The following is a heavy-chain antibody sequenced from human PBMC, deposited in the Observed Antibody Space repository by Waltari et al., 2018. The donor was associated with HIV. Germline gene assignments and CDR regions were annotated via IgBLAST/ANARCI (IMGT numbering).Heavy chain of an antibody. Sequence: QVQLQESGPGLVKPSQTLSLTCTVSGGSISSGGYYWSWIRQHPGKGLEWIGYIYYSGSTYYNPSLKSRVTISVDTSKNQFSLKLSSVTAADTAVYYCARASLTMVRGVHYYGMDVWGQGTTVTVSS. CDR1: GGSISSGGYY. J-gene: IGHJ6*02. CDR2: IYYSGST. D-gene: IGHD3-10*01. CDR3: ARASLTMVRGVHYYGMDV. V-gene: IGHV4-31*03.